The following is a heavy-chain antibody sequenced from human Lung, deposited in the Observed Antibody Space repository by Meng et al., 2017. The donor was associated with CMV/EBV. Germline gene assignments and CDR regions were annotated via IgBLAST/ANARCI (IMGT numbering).Heavy chain of an antibody. V-gene: IGHV3-30-3*01. D-gene: IGHD6-19*01. CDR3: AREGLLMRLVSTHHYYYYYYDMDV. CDR1: GFPSSGYA. J-gene: IGHJ6*02. CDR2: ISYDRSNK. Sequence: SLNISRPAAGFPSSGYALLWVRQAPGKGLEWVAVISYDRSNKYYVESVKGRFTISRDNSKNTLYLQMNSLRAEDTAVYYCAREGLLMRLVSTHHYYYYYYDMDVWGQGTTVTVSS.